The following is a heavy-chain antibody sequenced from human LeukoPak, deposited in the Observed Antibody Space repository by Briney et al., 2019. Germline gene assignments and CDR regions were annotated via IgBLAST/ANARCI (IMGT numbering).Heavy chain of an antibody. V-gene: IGHV3-48*01. D-gene: IGHD1-26*01. CDR3: ARESISGHRDFDY. CDR2: ISSGSRTI. CDR1: GFTFSGYG. Sequence: GGSLRLSCAASGFTFSGYGMNWVRQAPGKGLEWLSYISSGSRTIYYADSVKGRFTVSRDNAKNSLYLQMNSLRAEDTAVYYCARESISGHRDFDYWGQGALVTVSS. J-gene: IGHJ4*02.